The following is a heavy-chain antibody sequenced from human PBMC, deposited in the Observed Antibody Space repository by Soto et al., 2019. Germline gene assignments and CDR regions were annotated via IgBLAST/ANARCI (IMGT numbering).Heavy chain of an antibody. D-gene: IGHD3-3*01. Sequence: GESLKISCKGSGYSFTSYWIGWVRQMPGKGLEWMGIIYPGDSDTRYSPSFQGQVTISADKSISTAYLQWSSLKASDTAMYYCARVGEGDGFLEWFWYYMDVWGKGTTVTVSS. V-gene: IGHV5-51*01. CDR3: ARVGEGDGFLEWFWYYMDV. CDR2: IYPGDSDT. CDR1: GYSFTSYW. J-gene: IGHJ6*03.